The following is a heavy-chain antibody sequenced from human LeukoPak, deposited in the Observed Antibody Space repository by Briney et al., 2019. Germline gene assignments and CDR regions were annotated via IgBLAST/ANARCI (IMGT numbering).Heavy chain of an antibody. V-gene: IGHV4-34*01. J-gene: IGHJ5*02. CDR1: GGSIRGRY. D-gene: IGHD3-10*01. Sequence: SETLSLTCTVSGGSIRGRYWGWIRQPPGKGLEWIGEINHSGSTNYNPSLKSRVTISVDTSKNQFSLKLSSVTAADTAVYYCAREAGGWFGAYNWFDPWGQGTLVTVSS. CDR2: INHSGST. CDR3: AREAGGWFGAYNWFDP.